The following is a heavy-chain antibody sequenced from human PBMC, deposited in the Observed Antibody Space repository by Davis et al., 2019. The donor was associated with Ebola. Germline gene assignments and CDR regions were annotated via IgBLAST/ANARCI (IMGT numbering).Heavy chain of an antibody. D-gene: IGHD7-27*01. CDR3: ARLGIGMKNWFDP. Sequence: MPSETLSLTCTVSGGSISSYYWSWIRQPPGRGLEWIGYIYYSGNTNYNPSLKSRVTISLDTSKKQFSLTLSSVTAADTAAYYCARLGIGMKNWFDPWGQGTLVTVSS. J-gene: IGHJ5*02. CDR2: IYYSGNT. CDR1: GGSISSYY. V-gene: IGHV4-59*01.